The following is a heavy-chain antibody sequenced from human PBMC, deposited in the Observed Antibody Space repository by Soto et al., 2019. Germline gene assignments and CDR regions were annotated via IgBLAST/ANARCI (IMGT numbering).Heavy chain of an antibody. Sequence: QITLKESGPTLVKPTQTLTLTCTFSGFSLSTGGVGVGWIRQPPGKALEWLALIYWDDDKRYSPSLKSRLTITQDTSKTQVILTMTNMDPVDTATYYCAHSRCGGDCLQSYSSHYYVGMDVWGQGTTVTDSS. V-gene: IGHV2-5*02. CDR3: AHSRCGGDCLQSYSSHYYVGMDV. CDR2: IYWDDDK. J-gene: IGHJ6*02. D-gene: IGHD2-21*02. CDR1: GFSLSTGGVG.